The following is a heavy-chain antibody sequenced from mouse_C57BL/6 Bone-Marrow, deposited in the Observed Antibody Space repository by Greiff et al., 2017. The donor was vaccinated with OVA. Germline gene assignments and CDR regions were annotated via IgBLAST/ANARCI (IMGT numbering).Heavy chain of an antibody. D-gene: IGHD4-1*01. Sequence: QVQLQQSGAELMKPGASVKLSCKATGYTFTGYWMHWVKQRPGQGLEWIGEIDPSDSYTNYNQKFKGKSTLTVDKSSSTAYMQLSSLTSEDSAVYYCATNWDNYLDYWGQGTTLTVSS. CDR3: ATNWDNYLDY. CDR1: GYTFTGYW. V-gene: IGHV1-69*01. CDR2: IDPSDSYT. J-gene: IGHJ2*01.